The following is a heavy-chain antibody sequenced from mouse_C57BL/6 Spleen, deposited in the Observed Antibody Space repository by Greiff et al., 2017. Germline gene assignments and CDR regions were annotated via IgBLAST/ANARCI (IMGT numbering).Heavy chain of an antibody. J-gene: IGHJ2*01. D-gene: IGHD2-3*01. CDR2: ISSGGDYI. CDR1: GFTFSSYA. CDR3: TRALYDGYYVGY. V-gene: IGHV5-9-1*02. Sequence: EVMLVESGEGLVKPGGSLKLSCAASGFTFSSYAMSWVRQTPEKRLEWVAYISSGGDYIYYADTVKGRFTISRDNARNTLYLQMSSLKSEDTAMYYCTRALYDGYYVGYWGQGTTLTVSS.